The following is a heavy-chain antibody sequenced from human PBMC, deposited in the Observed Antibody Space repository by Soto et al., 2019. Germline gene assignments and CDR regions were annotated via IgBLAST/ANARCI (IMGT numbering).Heavy chain of an antibody. CDR2: ISGSGGST. D-gene: IGHD3-16*01. J-gene: IGHJ5*02. Sequence: EVQLLESGGGLVQPGGSLRLSCAASGFTFSSYAMSWVRQAPGKGLEWVSAISGSGGSTYYADSVKGRFTISRDNSKNTLYLQMNSLRAEDTAVYYCATQPGGYGENWVGPWGQGTLVTVSS. V-gene: IGHV3-23*01. CDR1: GFTFSSYA. CDR3: ATQPGGYGENWVGP.